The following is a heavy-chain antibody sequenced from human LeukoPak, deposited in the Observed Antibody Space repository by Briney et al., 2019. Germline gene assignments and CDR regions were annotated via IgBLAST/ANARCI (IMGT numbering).Heavy chain of an antibody. CDR3: ARYGAYDFAY. D-gene: IGHD3-3*01. CDR2: IKPDGSEK. Sequence: GGSLRLSCAASGFTFSSHWMSWVRQAPGKGLEWVAIIKPDGSEKAYVDSVKGRFTISRDNAKNSLYLQMNSLRAEDTAVYYCARYGAYDFAYRGQGTLVTVSS. CDR1: GFTFSSHW. V-gene: IGHV3-7*01. J-gene: IGHJ4*02.